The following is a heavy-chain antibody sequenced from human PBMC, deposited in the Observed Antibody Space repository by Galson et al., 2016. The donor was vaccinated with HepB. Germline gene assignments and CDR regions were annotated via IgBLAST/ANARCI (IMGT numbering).Heavy chain of an antibody. J-gene: IGHJ4*02. CDR1: GINFSGYK. D-gene: IGHD2-21*02. Sequence: SLRLSCAASGINFSGYKMHWVRQAPGKGLEWVAVISYDGSNKYHADSVKGRFNISRDNSKNTLSLQMNSLRADDTAIYYCAAEGSDTSWYCFDSWGQGTLVTVSS. CDR2: ISYDGSNK. CDR3: AAEGSDTSWYCFDS. V-gene: IGHV3-30-3*01.